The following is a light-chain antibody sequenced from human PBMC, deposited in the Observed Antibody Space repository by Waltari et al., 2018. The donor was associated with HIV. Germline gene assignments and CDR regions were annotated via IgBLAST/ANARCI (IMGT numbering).Light chain of an antibody. V-gene: IGKV3-20*01. Sequence: EIVFNQSPSTPSFFPGERGTLPCRASQSVSSSYLAWYQQKPGLAPRLLIYGASSRATGIPDRFSGSGSGTDFTLTISRLEPEDFAVFYCQQYGSSPWTFGQGTKVEIK. CDR3: QQYGSSPWT. CDR1: QSVSSSY. J-gene: IGKJ1*01. CDR2: GAS.